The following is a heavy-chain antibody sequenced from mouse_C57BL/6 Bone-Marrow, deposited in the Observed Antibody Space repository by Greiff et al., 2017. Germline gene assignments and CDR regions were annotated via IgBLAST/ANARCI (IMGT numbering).Heavy chain of an antibody. J-gene: IGHJ3*01. Sequence: QVQLQQPGAELVKPGASVKLSCKASGYTFTSYWMHWVKQRPGQGLEWIGMIHPNSGSTNYNEKFTSKATLTVDKSSSTAYMQLSSLTSEDSAVDYCARGGDYDYLFAYWGQGTLVTVSA. CDR1: GYTFTSYW. CDR3: ARGGDYDYLFAY. CDR2: IHPNSGST. V-gene: IGHV1-64*01. D-gene: IGHD2-4*01.